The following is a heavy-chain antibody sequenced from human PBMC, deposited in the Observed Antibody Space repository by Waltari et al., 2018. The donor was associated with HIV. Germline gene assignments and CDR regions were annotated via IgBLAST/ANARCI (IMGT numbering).Heavy chain of an antibody. Sequence: QVQLQEAGPGLVKLSETLSLTCAVSGGSLGDYYWSWIRQPPGKGLEWIGYMYYTGSTKYNPSLKSRVTISLDTSKSQVSLRLSSVTAADSAVYYCARTVRYFGNMDVWGQGTTVTVSS. D-gene: IGHD3-9*01. J-gene: IGHJ6*02. CDR2: MYYTGST. CDR1: GGSLGDYY. V-gene: IGHV4-59*01. CDR3: ARTVRYFGNMDV.